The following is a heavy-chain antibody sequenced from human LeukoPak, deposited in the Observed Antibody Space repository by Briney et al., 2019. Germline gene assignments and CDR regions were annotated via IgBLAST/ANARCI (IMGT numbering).Heavy chain of an antibody. CDR1: GYTFTGYY. D-gene: IGHD5-18*01. Sequence: GASVKVSCKASGYTFTGYYMHWVRQAPGQGLEWMGRINPNSGGTNYAQKFQGRVTMTRDASSSTAYMELSRLRSDDTAVYYCAGGTRGRDTAMVTMDVWGKGTTVTVSS. J-gene: IGHJ6*04. V-gene: IGHV1-2*02. CDR3: AGGTRGRDTAMVTMDV. CDR2: INPNSGGT.